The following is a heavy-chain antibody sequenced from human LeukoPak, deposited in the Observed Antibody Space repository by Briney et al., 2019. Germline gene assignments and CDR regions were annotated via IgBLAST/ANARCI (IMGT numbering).Heavy chain of an antibody. V-gene: IGHV4-59*08. D-gene: IGHD2-15*01. CDR1: GGSISSYY. CDR2: IYYSGST. Sequence: PSETLSLTCTVSGGSISSYYWSWIRQPPGKGLGWIGYIYYSGSTNYNPSLKSRVTISVDTSKNQFSLKLSSVAAADTAVYYCARIYCSGGSCYPLWFDPWGQGTLVTVSS. CDR3: ARIYCSGGSCYPLWFDP. J-gene: IGHJ5*02.